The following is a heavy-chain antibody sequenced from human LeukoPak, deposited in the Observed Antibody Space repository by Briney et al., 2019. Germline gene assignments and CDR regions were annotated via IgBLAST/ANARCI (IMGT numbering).Heavy chain of an antibody. CDR3: ARLKYCTNGVCYAGFDY. V-gene: IGHV1-3*01. D-gene: IGHD2-8*01. Sequence: GASVKVSCKASGYTFTSYAMHWVRQAPGQRLECMGWINAGNGNTKYSQKFQGRVTITRDTSADTAYMELSSLRSEDTAVYYCARLKYCTNGVCYAGFDYWGQGTLVTVSS. J-gene: IGHJ4*02. CDR2: INAGNGNT. CDR1: GYTFTSYA.